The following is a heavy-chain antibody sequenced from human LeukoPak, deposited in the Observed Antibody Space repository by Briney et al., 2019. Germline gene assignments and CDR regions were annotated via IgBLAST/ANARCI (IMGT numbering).Heavy chain of an antibody. Sequence: SETLSLTCSVSGGTVSGGSINYYWSWIRQPPGTGLEWIGYIYYLGTTSYNPSLKSRVTISVDTSKNQFSLKLDSVTTADTAVYYCARESGSTYYFDHWGQGTVVTVSS. CDR1: GGTVSGGSINYY. D-gene: IGHD1-26*01. V-gene: IGHV4-61*01. CDR3: ARESGSTYYFDH. J-gene: IGHJ4*02. CDR2: IYYLGTT.